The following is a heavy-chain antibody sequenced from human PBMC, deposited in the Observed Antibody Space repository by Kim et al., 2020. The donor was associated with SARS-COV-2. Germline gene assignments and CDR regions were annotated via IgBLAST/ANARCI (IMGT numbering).Heavy chain of an antibody. V-gene: IGHV4-59*01. J-gene: IGHJ4*02. CDR3: AREDRPLYYFDY. Sequence: SETLSLTCTVSGGSISSYYWSWIRQPPGKGLEWIGYIYYSGSTNYNPSLKSRVTISVDTSKNQFSLKLSSVTAADTAVYYCAREDRPLYYFDYWGQGTLVTVSS. CDR1: GGSISSYY. CDR2: IYYSGST.